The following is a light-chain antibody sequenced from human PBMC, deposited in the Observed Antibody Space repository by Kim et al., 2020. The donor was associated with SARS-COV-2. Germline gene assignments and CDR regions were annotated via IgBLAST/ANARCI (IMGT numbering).Light chain of an antibody. V-gene: IGKV3-15*01. CDR1: PIVSNN. CDR3: QQYDDWPRT. CDR2: GAS. Sequence: VSPGERATLSCRASPIVSNNSAWYQKQPGQAHRLLIYGASTRATGIPARFRGSGSGTEFTLTISSLQSEYFAVYYCQQYDDWPRTFGQGTKVDIK. J-gene: IGKJ1*01.